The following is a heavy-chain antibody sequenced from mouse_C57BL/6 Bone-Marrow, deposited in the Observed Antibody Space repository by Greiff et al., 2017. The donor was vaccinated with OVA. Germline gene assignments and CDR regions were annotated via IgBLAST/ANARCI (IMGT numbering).Heavy chain of an antibody. CDR3: ARKEELGLLYFEY. V-gene: IGHV1-22*01. Sequence: VQLKQSGPELVKPGASVKMSCKASGYTFTDYNMHWVKQSHGKSLEWIGYINPNNGGTSYNQKFKGKATLTVNKSSSTAYMELRSLTSEDSAVYYCARKEELGLLYFEYWGQGTTLTVSS. CDR1: GYTFTDYN. CDR2: INPNNGGT. J-gene: IGHJ2*01. D-gene: IGHD4-1*01.